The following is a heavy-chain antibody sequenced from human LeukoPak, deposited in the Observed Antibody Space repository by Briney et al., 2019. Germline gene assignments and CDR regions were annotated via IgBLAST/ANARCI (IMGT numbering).Heavy chain of an antibody. Sequence: ASVTVSCKASGGTFSSYAISWVRQAPGQGLEWMGGIIPIFGTANYAQKFQGRVTITADESTSTAYMELSSLRSEDTAVYYCARSSEGYYDSSGYSYFDYWGQGTLVTVSS. J-gene: IGHJ4*02. D-gene: IGHD3-22*01. CDR1: GGTFSSYA. CDR2: IIPIFGTA. V-gene: IGHV1-69*13. CDR3: ARSSEGYYDSSGYSYFDY.